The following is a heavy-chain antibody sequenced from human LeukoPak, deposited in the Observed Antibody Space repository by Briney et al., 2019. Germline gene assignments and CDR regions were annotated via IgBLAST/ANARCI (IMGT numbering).Heavy chain of an antibody. CDR3: AGAAQVTGRPNLGGHFDY. D-gene: IGHD6-6*01. Sequence: PGGSLRLSCAASEFTFSSFAMSWVRQPPGKGLEWVSTISSSGGSTFYAESVKGRFTISRDNNENTLYLQMNSLRVEDTAVYYCAGAAQVTGRPNLGGHFDYWGQGTLVTVSS. V-gene: IGHV3-23*01. CDR2: ISSSGGST. CDR1: EFTFSSFA. J-gene: IGHJ4*02.